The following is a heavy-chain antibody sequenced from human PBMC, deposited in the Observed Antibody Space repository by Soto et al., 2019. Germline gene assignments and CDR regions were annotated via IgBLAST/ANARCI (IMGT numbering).Heavy chain of an antibody. CDR3: ARDPTATTGSFSDYYGMDV. CDR1: GFTFSDYY. CDR2: ISSSSSYT. J-gene: IGHJ6*02. V-gene: IGHV3-11*06. D-gene: IGHD1-26*01. Sequence: GGSLRLSCAASGFTFSDYYMSWIRQAPGKGLEWVSYISSSSSYTNYADSVKGRFTISRDNAKNSLYLQMNSLRAEDTAVYYCARDPTATTGSFSDYYGMDVWGQGTTVTVSS.